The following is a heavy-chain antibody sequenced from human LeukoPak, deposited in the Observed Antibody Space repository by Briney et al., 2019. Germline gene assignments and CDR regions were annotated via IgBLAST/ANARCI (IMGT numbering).Heavy chain of an antibody. V-gene: IGHV1-69*13. CDR3: ARGRYSSSINSMDV. D-gene: IGHD6-6*01. J-gene: IGHJ6*02. CDR2: IIPIFGTA. CDR1: GGTFSSYA. Sequence: ASVKVSCKASGGTFSSYAISWVRQAPGQGLEWMGGIIPIFGTANYAQKFQGRVTITADESTSTAYMELSSLRSEDTAVYYCARGRYSSSINSMDVWGQGTTVTVSS.